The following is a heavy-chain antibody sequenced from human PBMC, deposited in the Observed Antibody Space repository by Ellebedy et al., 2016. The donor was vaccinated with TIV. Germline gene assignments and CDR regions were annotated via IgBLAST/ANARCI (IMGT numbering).Heavy chain of an antibody. V-gene: IGHV3-33*01. J-gene: IGHJ4*02. CDR3: ARDGGAY. CDR1: GSIFSTSG. Sequence: GGSLRLSXAASGSIFSTSGMDGAPQAPGKGLEWVAVIWYDGSNENYADSVKGRFTISRENSKNTLFLQMNSLRAEDTAVYYCARDGGAYWGQGTLVTVSS. D-gene: IGHD3-10*01. CDR2: IWYDGSNE.